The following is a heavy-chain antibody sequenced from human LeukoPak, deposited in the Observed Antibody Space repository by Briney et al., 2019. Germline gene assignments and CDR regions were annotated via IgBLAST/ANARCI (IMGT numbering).Heavy chain of an antibody. CDR1: GYTFTSYD. V-gene: IGHV1-18*01. CDR3: ARAPDYYGNYYFDY. J-gene: IGHJ4*02. CDR2: MNPNNGNT. D-gene: IGHD3-10*01. Sequence: GAPVKVSCKASGYTFTSYDINWVRQATGQGLEWMGWMNPNNGNTNYAQKLQGRVTMTTDTSTSTAYMELRSLRSDDTAVYYCARAPDYYGNYYFDYWGQGTLVTVSS.